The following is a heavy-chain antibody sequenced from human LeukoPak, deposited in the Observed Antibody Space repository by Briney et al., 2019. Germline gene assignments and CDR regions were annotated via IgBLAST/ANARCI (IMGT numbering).Heavy chain of an antibody. V-gene: IGHV3-48*02. CDR2: ISSSSSTI. CDR1: GFTFSSYS. D-gene: IGHD3-22*01. J-gene: IGHJ3*02. Sequence: PGGSLRLSCAASGFTFSSYSMNWVRQAPGKGLEWVSYISSSSSTIYYADSVKGRFTISRDNAKNSLYLQMNSLRDEETAVYFCARDPSGGNLYYYDSSDAFDIWGQGTMVTVSS. CDR3: ARDPSGGNLYYYDSSDAFDI.